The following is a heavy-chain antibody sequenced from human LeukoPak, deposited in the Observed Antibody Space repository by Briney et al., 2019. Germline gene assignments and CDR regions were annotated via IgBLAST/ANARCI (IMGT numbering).Heavy chain of an antibody. Sequence: SETLSLTCTVSGGSISSGGYYWSWIRQPPGKGLEWIGYIYHSGSTYYNPSLRSRVTISVDRSKNQFSLKLSSVTAADTAVYYCARGSVGIIAAAGSGWFDPWGQGTLVTVSS. CDR3: ARGSVGIIAAAGSGWFDP. CDR1: GGSISSGGYY. V-gene: IGHV4-30-2*01. CDR2: IYHSGST. D-gene: IGHD6-13*01. J-gene: IGHJ5*02.